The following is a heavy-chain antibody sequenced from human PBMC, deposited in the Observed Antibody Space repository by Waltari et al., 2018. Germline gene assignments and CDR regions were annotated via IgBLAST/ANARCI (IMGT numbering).Heavy chain of an antibody. D-gene: IGHD1-26*01. CDR1: GFSLSAYT. J-gene: IGHJ4*02. V-gene: IGHV3-64*01. CDR2: FLSTGGGT. Sequence: EVHLVESGGGLVQPGGSLRLSCAASGFSLSAYTMHWVRQPPGKGLEYVSGFLSTGGGTFYANSVRGRFTISRDTSKNTLYLHMGSLRAEDMALYYCARDGGGYSLGFWGQGTLVTVS. CDR3: ARDGGGYSLGF.